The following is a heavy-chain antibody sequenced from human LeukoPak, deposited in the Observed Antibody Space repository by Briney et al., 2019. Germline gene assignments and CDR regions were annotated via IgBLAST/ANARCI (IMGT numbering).Heavy chain of an antibody. J-gene: IGHJ5*02. D-gene: IGHD4-17*01. CDR3: AREDTTGWFDP. V-gene: IGHV3-53*01. CDR1: GFTVSSNY. CDR2: IYSGGST. Sequence: GGSLRLSCAASGFTVSSNYMSWVRQAPGKGLEWVSVIYSGGSTYYADSAKGRFTISRDNSKNTLYLQMNSLRAEDTAVYYCAREDTTGWFDPWGQGTLVTVSS.